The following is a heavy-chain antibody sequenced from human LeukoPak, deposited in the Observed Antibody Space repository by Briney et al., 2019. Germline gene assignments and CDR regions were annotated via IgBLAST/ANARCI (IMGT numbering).Heavy chain of an antibody. J-gene: IGHJ6*03. V-gene: IGHV4-61*02. CDR3: VRGYYYYMDV. Sequence: SQTLSLTCTVSGGSISSGSYYWSWIRQPAGKGLEWIGRIYTGGSTNYNPSLKSRVTISVDTSKNQFSLKLSSVTAADTAVYYYVRGYYYYMDVWGKRTTVTVSS. CDR1: GGSISSGSYY. D-gene: IGHD3-10*01. CDR2: IYTGGST.